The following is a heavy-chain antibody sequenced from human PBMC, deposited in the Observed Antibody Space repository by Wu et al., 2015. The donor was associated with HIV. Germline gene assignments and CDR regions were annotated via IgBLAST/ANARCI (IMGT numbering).Heavy chain of an antibody. V-gene: IGHV1-69*12. Sequence: QVQLVQSGAEMKKPGSSVKVSCKTSGGTFNTYSISWVRQAPGQGLEWMGAIVPIFATAKYAQKFQGRVIMTADESTNTAYLELSSLRSDDTAVYYCARPYSGYAYDVFDVWGQGTMVSVSS. CDR1: GGTFNTYS. D-gene: IGHD5-12*01. CDR3: ARPYSGYAYDVFDV. J-gene: IGHJ3*01. CDR2: IVPIFATA.